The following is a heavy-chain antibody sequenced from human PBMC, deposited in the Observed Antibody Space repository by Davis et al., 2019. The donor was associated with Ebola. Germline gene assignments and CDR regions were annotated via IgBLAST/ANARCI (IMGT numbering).Heavy chain of an antibody. V-gene: IGHV3-33*03. D-gene: IGHD2-15*01. CDR3: AKLRGGYFDL. Sequence: PGGSLRPPCAPSGFTFSSNGMHWGRQAPGKGLEWVAVIWYDGSNKYYADSVKGRFTISRDNAKNSLYLQMNSLRAEDTAVYYCAKLRGGYFDLWGRGTLVTVSS. CDR1: GFTFSSNG. J-gene: IGHJ2*01. CDR2: IWYDGSNK.